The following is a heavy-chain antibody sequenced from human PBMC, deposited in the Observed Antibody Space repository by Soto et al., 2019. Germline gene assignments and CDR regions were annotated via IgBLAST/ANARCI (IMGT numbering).Heavy chain of an antibody. Sequence: QVQLVASGGGVVQPGTSLRLSCAASGFRFKSFVMHWVRKAPGKGLEWVAFTSYDGNNKDYGDSVKGRFTVSRDNSQNTLHLQMDFLRPEDTALYFCARWGTTGGFDLWGQGTLVSVSS. CDR3: ARWGTTGGFDL. D-gene: IGHD3-16*01. CDR2: TSYDGNNK. CDR1: GFRFKSFV. J-gene: IGHJ4*02. V-gene: IGHV3-30*19.